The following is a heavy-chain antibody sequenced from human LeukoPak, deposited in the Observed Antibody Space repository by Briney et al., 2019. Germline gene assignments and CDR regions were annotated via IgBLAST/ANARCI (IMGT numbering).Heavy chain of an antibody. CDR3: ARADGTGGPYDY. CDR2: ISSSGSTI. Sequence: AGGSLRLSCAASGFTFSDYYMSWIRQAPGKGLEWVSYISSSGSTIYYADSVKGRFTISRDNSKNTLFLQMNSLRAEDTAVYYCARADGTGGPYDYWGQGTLVTVSS. CDR1: GFTFSDYY. J-gene: IGHJ4*02. D-gene: IGHD3/OR15-3a*01. V-gene: IGHV3-11*01.